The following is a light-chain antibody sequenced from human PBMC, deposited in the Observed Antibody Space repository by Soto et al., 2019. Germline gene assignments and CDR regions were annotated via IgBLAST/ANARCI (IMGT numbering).Light chain of an antibody. J-gene: IGLJ7*01. CDR1: SSNIGSNY. CDR2: RNN. Sequence: QSVLTQPPSASGTPGQSVTISCSGSSSNIGSNYVSWYQQLPGTAPKLLIYRNNQRPSGVPDRFSGSKSGTSASLAISGLRSEDEADYYCAAWDDSLSGTVFGGGTQLTVL. CDR3: AAWDDSLSGTV. V-gene: IGLV1-47*01.